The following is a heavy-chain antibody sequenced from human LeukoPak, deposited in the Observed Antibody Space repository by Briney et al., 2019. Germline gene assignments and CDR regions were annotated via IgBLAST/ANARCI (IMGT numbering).Heavy chain of an antibody. CDR1: GYTFTSYD. D-gene: IGHD2-2*01. J-gene: IGHJ5*02. Sequence: ASVEVSCKASGYTFTSYDINWVRQATGQGLEWMGWMNPNSGNTGYAQKFQGRVTMTRDTPISTAYMELSRLRSDDTAVYYCAREYCSSTSCYRWFDPWGQGTLVTVSS. CDR3: AREYCSSTSCYRWFDP. V-gene: IGHV1-8*01. CDR2: MNPNSGNT.